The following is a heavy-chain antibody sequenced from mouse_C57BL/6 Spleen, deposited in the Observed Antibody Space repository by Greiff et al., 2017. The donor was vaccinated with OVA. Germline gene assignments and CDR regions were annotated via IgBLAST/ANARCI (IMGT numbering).Heavy chain of an antibody. Sequence: EVKLQQSGPELVKPGASVTISCKASGYSFTGYYMNWVKQSPEKSLEWIGEINPSTGGTTYNQKFKAKATLTVDKSSSTAYMQLKSLTSEDSAVYYCASYYSNYDFDYWGQGTTLTVSS. V-gene: IGHV1-42*01. CDR3: ASYYSNYDFDY. CDR2: INPSTGGT. CDR1: GYSFTGYY. D-gene: IGHD2-5*01. J-gene: IGHJ2*01.